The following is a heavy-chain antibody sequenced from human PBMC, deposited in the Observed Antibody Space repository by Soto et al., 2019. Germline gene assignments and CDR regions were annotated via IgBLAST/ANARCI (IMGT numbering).Heavy chain of an antibody. J-gene: IGHJ6*02. V-gene: IGHV1-69*02. CDR3: ARAGYMVRVRLYCYYGMDV. Sequence: QVQLVQSGAEVKKPGSSVKVSCKASGGTFSSYTISWVRQAPGQGLEWMGRIITLLGIANYAQKFQGRVTITADKSTSTAYMELSSLRSEDTAVYYCARAGYMVRVRLYCYYGMDVWGQGTTVTVSS. CDR1: GGTFSSYT. CDR2: IITLLGIA. D-gene: IGHD3-10*01.